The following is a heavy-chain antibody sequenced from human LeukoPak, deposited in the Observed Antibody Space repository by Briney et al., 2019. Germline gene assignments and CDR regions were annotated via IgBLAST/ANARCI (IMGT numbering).Heavy chain of an antibody. CDR2: IYYCGST. CDR1: GGSISSHY. D-gene: IGHD2-2*01. CDR3: ARSIDREIVVEVGAFVI. J-gene: IGHJ3*02. V-gene: IGHV4-59*11. Sequence: KPSETLSLTCTVSGGSISSHYWSWIRQPPRKGLEWVGYIYYCGSTNYHPSLKSRVPISVDTSKNQFSLTLSSATAADTAVYYCARSIDREIVVEVGAFVIWGQGTMVTVSS.